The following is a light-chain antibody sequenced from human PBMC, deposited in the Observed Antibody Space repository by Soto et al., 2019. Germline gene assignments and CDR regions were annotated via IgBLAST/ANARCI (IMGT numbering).Light chain of an antibody. CDR3: SSYSSSSNLCV. CDR1: SSDIGGYDY. Sequence: QSALTQPASVSGSPGQSITISCTGTSSDIGGYDYVSWYQQYPLKAPKLIIYEVTNRPSGVSNRFSGSKSGNRASLTIAGLQAEDEADYYCSSYSSSSNLCVFGTGTKVTVL. CDR2: EVT. J-gene: IGLJ1*01. V-gene: IGLV2-14*01.